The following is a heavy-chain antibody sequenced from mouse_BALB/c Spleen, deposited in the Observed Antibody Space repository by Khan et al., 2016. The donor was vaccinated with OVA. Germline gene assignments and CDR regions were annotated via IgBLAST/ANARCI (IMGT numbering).Heavy chain of an antibody. CDR3: ATLYGSPFTY. Sequence: VQLQQSGAELVKPGASVKLSCTAPGFNIKDTYIHWVKERPEQGPEWIGRIDPANGDTKYDPKFQGKATIAADTSSNTAYLQLSSLTSEDTAVYYCATLYGSPFTYWGQGTLVTVSA. CDR2: IDPANGDT. CDR1: GFNIKDTY. J-gene: IGHJ3*01. V-gene: IGHV14-3*02. D-gene: IGHD2-1*01.